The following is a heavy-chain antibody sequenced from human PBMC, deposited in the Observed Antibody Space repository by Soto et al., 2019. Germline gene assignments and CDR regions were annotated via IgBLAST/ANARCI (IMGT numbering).Heavy chain of an antibody. CDR1: GYPFNPYW. J-gene: IGHJ4*02. CDR3: ARHVAYCSGGSCSNFDL. CDR2: IYPGDSAT. Sequence: GESLKISCKGSGYPFNPYWIGWVRQMPGKGLEWMGIIYPGDSATRYSPSFQGQVTISADSSLNTAYLQWSSLKASDTAVYYCARHVAYCSGGSCSNFDLWGQGTLVPVSS. V-gene: IGHV5-51*01. D-gene: IGHD2-15*01.